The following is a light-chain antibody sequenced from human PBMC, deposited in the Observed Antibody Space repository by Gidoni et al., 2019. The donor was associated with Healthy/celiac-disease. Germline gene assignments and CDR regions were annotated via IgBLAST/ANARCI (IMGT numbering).Light chain of an antibody. V-gene: IGKV3-11*01. CDR3: QQLET. Sequence: DIVLTQSPATLSLSPGERATLSCRASQSVSSYLAWYQQKPGQAPRLLIYDASNRATGIPARFSGSGSGTDFTLTISSLEPEDFAVYYCQQLETFGQXTKVEIK. CDR1: QSVSSY. CDR2: DAS. J-gene: IGKJ1*01.